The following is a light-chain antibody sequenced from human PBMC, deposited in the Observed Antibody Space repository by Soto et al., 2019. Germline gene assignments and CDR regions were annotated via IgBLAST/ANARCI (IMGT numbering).Light chain of an antibody. CDR1: QSISLY. Sequence: DIQMTQSPSSLSASVGDTVTITCRASQSISLYLNWYQQKPRKAPKLLIYAASSLQSGVPSRFSGSGSGTDFTLTISSLQPEDVATYFCQQRYSTPYTFGQGTKLEI. CDR3: QQRYSTPYT. J-gene: IGKJ2*01. CDR2: AAS. V-gene: IGKV1-39*01.